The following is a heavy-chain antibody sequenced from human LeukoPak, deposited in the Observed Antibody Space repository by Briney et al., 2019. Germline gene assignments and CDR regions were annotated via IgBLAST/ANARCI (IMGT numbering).Heavy chain of an antibody. CDR2: IKQDGSEK. Sequence: SGGSLRLSCAASGFTFSSYWMSWVRQAPGKGLEWVANIKQDGSEKYYVDSVKGRFTISRDNGKNSLYLQVNSLRAEDTAVYYCARDWPPNLFDPWGQGTLVTVSS. CDR3: ARDWPPNLFDP. V-gene: IGHV3-7*04. J-gene: IGHJ5*02. CDR1: GFTFSSYW.